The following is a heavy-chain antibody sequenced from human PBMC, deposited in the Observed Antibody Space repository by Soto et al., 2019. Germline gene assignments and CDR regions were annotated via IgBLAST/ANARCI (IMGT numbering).Heavy chain of an antibody. CDR2: IYYSGST. V-gene: IGHV4-59*01. J-gene: IGHJ3*02. CDR1: GGSISSYY. D-gene: IGHD2-8*01. Sequence: SETLCLTCTVSGGSISSYYWSWIRQPPGKGLEWIGYIYYSGSTNYNPSLKSRVTISVDTSKNQFSLKLSSVTAADTAVYYCARVNTITNVAFDIWGQGTMVTVSS. CDR3: ARVNTITNVAFDI.